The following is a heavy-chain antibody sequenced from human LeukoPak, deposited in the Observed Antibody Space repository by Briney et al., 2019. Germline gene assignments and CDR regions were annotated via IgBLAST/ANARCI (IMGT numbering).Heavy chain of an antibody. CDR3: AGLSGYDPYYFDY. V-gene: IGHV1-2*02. J-gene: IGHJ4*02. Sequence: ASVKVSCKASGYTFIGHYMHWVRQAPGQGLEWMGCINPNSGGTDYAQKFQGRVTMTRDTSISTAYMELSRLTSDDTAVYYCAGLSGYDPYYFDYWGQGTLVAVSS. CDR1: GYTFIGHY. D-gene: IGHD5-12*01. CDR2: INPNSGGT.